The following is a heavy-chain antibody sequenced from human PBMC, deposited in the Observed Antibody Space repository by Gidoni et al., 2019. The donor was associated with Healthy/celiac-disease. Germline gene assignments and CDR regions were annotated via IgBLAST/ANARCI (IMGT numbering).Heavy chain of an antibody. Sequence: EVQLVESGGGLVQPGGSLRLSCAASGFTFSDHYMDWVRQAPGKGLEWVGRTRNKANSYTTEYAASVKGRFTISRDDSKNSLYLQMNSLKTEDTAVYYCARVAVADYYYYYMDVWGKGTTVTVSS. J-gene: IGHJ6*03. CDR1: GFTFSDHY. CDR2: TRNKANSYTT. CDR3: ARVAVADYYYYYMDV. V-gene: IGHV3-72*01. D-gene: IGHD6-19*01.